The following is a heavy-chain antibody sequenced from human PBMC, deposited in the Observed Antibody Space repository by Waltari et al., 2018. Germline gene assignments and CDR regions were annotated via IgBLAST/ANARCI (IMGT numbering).Heavy chain of an antibody. CDR1: GFTFNNYA. CDR2: ITRGAGDT. D-gene: IGHD4-4*01. Sequence: EVQLVESGGGLVQSGGSLRLSCAASGFTFNNYAMTWVRQAPGKGLQWVSSITRGAGDTYYTESVKGRFSISRDNSKNIVYLQMNSLRGEDTAVYYCARSQTDAVTLDYWGQGTLVTVSS. J-gene: IGHJ4*02. CDR3: ARSQTDAVTLDY. V-gene: IGHV3-23*04.